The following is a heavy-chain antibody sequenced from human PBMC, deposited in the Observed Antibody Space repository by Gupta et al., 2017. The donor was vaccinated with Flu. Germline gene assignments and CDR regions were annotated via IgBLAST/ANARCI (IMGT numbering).Heavy chain of an antibody. CDR1: EFTFSNVW. CDR3: TSLYGDNYSFDY. Sequence: EVQLVESGGGSVKPGGSLRLSCAASEFTFSNVWMSWVRQAPGKGLEWVGRIRARVEGGTAEYAAPVKGRVTISRDDSKNMLYLQINSLKPEDTAVYYCTSLYGDNYSFDYWGQGTLVTVSS. V-gene: IGHV3-15*01. CDR2: IRARVEGGTA. D-gene: IGHD4-17*01. J-gene: IGHJ4*02.